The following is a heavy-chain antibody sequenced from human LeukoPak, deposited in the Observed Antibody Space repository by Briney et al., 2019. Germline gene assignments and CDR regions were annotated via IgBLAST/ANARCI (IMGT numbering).Heavy chain of an antibody. CDR2: MNPNSGNT. J-gene: IGHJ5*02. CDR1: GYTFTSYD. CDR3: ARGPRMGYYGSGSPPSNP. D-gene: IGHD3-10*01. V-gene: IGHV1-8*01. Sequence: GASVKVSCKASGYTFTSYDINWVRQATGLGLEWMGWMNPNSGNTGYAQKFQGRVTMTRNTSISTAYMELSSLRSEDTAVYYCARGPRMGYYGSGSPPSNPWGQGTLVTVSS.